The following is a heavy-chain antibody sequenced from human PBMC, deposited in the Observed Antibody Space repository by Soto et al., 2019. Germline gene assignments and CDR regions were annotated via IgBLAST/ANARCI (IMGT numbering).Heavy chain of an antibody. Sequence: SETLSLTCTVSGGSISSYYWSWIRQPPGKGLEWIGYIYYSGSTNYNPSLKSRVTISVDTSKNQFSLKLSSVTAADTAVYYCARTQYPLRYYYYYMDVWGKGTTLTVSS. D-gene: IGHD3-16*01. CDR2: IYYSGST. CDR3: ARTQYPLRYYYYYMDV. CDR1: GGSISSYY. J-gene: IGHJ6*03. V-gene: IGHV4-59*01.